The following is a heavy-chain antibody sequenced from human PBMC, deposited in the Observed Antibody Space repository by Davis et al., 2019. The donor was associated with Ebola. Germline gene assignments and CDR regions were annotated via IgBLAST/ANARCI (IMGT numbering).Heavy chain of an antibody. J-gene: IGHJ4*02. CDR1: GGSISSYY. D-gene: IGHD1-26*01. Sequence: PSETLSLTCAVYGGSISSYYWSWIRQPPGKGLEWIGYIYYSGSTNYNPSLKSRVTISVDTSKNQFSLKLSSVTAADTAVYYCARSLGGSYPLGGYWGQETLITVSS. CDR2: IYYSGST. V-gene: IGHV4-59*01. CDR3: ARSLGGSYPLGGY.